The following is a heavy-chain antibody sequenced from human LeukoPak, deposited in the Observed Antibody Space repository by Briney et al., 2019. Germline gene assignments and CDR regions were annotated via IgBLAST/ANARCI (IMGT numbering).Heavy chain of an antibody. D-gene: IGHD5-12*01. CDR1: KFTFNNYV. Sequence: GGSLRLSCTASKFTFNNYVMSWVRHAPPQGLEWVSTISGSGGRTYYADSVKGRFTISRDNSTNTLYLQMNSLRAEDTAVYYCARDMATKRLYYYYYMDVWGKGTTVTVSS. CDR3: ARDMATKRLYYYYYMDV. CDR2: ISGSGGRT. J-gene: IGHJ6*03. V-gene: IGHV3-23*01.